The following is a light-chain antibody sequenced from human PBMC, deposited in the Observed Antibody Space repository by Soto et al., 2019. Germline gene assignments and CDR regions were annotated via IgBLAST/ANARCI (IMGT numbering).Light chain of an antibody. CDR2: AAS. V-gene: IGKV1-39*01. CDR1: QSISSY. Sequence: DIQMTQSPSSVSASAGDRVTITCRASQSISSYLNWYQQKPGKAPKLLIYAASSLQSGVPSRFSGSXSGTDFTLTISSLQPEDFATYYCQQSYSTPLTFGGGTKVDIK. CDR3: QQSYSTPLT. J-gene: IGKJ4*01.